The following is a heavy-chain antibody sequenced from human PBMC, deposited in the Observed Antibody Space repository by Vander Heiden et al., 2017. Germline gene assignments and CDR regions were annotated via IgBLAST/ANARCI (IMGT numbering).Heavy chain of an antibody. V-gene: IGHV3-9*01. CDR1: GLTFDDHA. D-gene: IGHD6-13*01. CDR3: ASAYTSSWYWFDP. Sequence: EVQVVESGGGLVQPGSSMRLYCTASGLTFDDHAMHWVRQAPGKGLEWVSGISWNSITIGYADSVKGRFTISRDNAKNSLYLQMNSLRAEDTALYYCASAYTSSWYWFDPWGQGILVTVSS. J-gene: IGHJ5*02. CDR2: ISWNSITI.